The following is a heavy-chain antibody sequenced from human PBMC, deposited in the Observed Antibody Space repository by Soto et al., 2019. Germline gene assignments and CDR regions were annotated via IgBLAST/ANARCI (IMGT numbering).Heavy chain of an antibody. J-gene: IGHJ4*02. CDR3: VKDQGPSEFDY. V-gene: IGHV3-30*02. CDR1: GFVYRTYA. Sequence: GGSLRLSCEASGFVYRTYAMHWVRQAPGKGLEWVALIWSDGSQQYFLDSVKGRFTISRDNSKNTLYLQMSSLRAEDTAVYYCVKDQGPSEFDYWGQGTLVTVSS. CDR2: IWSDGSQQ.